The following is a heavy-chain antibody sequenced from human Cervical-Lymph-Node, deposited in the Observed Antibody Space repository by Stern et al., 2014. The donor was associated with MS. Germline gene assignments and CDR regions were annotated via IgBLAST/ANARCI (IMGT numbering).Heavy chain of an antibody. J-gene: IGHJ6*02. Sequence: QVQLVESGAEVKKPGASVKVSCKASGYTFTSYGISWVRQAPGQGLEWMGWTSAYNGNTNYAQKLQGRVTMTTDTSTSTAYMELRSLRSDDTAVYYCARLYSSSWYVPYGMDVWGQGTTVTVSS. D-gene: IGHD6-13*01. CDR1: GYTFTSYG. CDR2: TSAYNGNT. V-gene: IGHV1-18*01. CDR3: ARLYSSSWYVPYGMDV.